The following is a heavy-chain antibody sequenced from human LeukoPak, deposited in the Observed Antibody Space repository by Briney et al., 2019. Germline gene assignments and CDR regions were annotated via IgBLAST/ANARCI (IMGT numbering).Heavy chain of an antibody. Sequence: SQTLSITCAIYGVSVSSNSAVWNWIRQSPSRGLEWLGRTYYRSKWYNEYAVSVKSRITINPDTSKNQFSLQLNSVTPEDTAVYYCARGGAAAGFDYWGQGTLVTVSS. CDR1: GVSVSSNSAV. CDR3: ARGGAAAGFDY. J-gene: IGHJ4*02. V-gene: IGHV6-1*01. D-gene: IGHD6-13*01. CDR2: TYYRSKWYN.